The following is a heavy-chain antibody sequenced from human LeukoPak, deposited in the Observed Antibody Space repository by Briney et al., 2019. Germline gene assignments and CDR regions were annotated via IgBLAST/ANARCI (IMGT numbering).Heavy chain of an antibody. CDR2: ISSSGSNI. CDR1: EFTFTDYY. D-gene: IGHD2-2*01. V-gene: IGHV3-11*04. J-gene: IGHJ5*02. CDR3: ARGAYCRTISCYGVLNWFDP. Sequence: SGGSLRLSCVASEFTFTDYYMTWIRQAPGKGLEWVSSISSSGSNIHYADSVKGRFTISRDNAKNSLSLQMNSLRAEDTAVYYCARGAYCRTISCYGVLNWFDPWGQGTLVTVSS.